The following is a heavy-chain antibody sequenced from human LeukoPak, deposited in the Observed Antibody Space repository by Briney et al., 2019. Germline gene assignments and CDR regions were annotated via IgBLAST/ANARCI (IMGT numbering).Heavy chain of an antibody. J-gene: IGHJ3*02. D-gene: IGHD3-22*01. CDR3: AKTGGYYDTSDLYRPDVFDI. V-gene: IGHV3-23*01. CDR2: ISGTGGNT. CDR1: GFTFSNFA. Sequence: GGSLRLSCAASGFTFSNFAMSWVRQAPGKGLEWASAISGTGGNTFCTDSVTGRFTISRDNSKNTLFVQMNSLRAEDTAVYYCAKTGGYYDTSDLYRPDVFDIWGQGTVVTVSS.